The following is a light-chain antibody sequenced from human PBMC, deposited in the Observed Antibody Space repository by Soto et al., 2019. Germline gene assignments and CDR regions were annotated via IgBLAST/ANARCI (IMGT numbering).Light chain of an antibody. CDR2: DPS. Sequence: EIVLTQSPATLSLSPGERATLSCRASQSVSSYLAWYQQKPGQAPRLLIYDPSNRATGIPARFSGSGSGTDLTLTISRLEPADYSVYYCQQRSNWPPRYTFGQGNKLEIK. CDR3: QQRSNWPPRYT. J-gene: IGKJ2*01. CDR1: QSVSSY. V-gene: IGKV3-11*01.